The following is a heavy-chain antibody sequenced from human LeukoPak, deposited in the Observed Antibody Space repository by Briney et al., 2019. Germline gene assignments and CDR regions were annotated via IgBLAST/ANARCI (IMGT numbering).Heavy chain of an antibody. CDR3: ASEGLGELTLDY. CDR2: ISTYNGDT. D-gene: IGHD3-16*01. J-gene: IGHJ4*02. V-gene: IGHV1-18*01. CDR1: GDTFTSYG. Sequence: GASVKVSCKASGDTFTSYGISWVRQAPGQGLEWMGWISTYNGDTNYAQKLQGRVTMTTDTSTNTAYMELRSLRSDDTAVYYCASEGLGELTLDYWGQGTLVTVSS.